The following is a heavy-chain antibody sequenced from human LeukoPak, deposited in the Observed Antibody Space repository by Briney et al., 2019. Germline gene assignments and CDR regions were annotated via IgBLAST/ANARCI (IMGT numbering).Heavy chain of an antibody. Sequence: ASVKVSCKASGYTFTSYDINWVRQATGQGLEWMGWMNPNSGNTGYAQKFQGRVTMTRNTSISTAYMELSSLRSEDTAVYYCARVRRVPTWWFDPWGQGTLVTVSS. J-gene: IGHJ5*02. D-gene: IGHD1-1*01. CDR1: GYTFTSYD. CDR3: ARVRRVPTWWFDP. CDR2: MNPNSGNT. V-gene: IGHV1-8*01.